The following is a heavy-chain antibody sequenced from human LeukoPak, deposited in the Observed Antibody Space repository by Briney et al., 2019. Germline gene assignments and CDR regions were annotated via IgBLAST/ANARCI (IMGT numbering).Heavy chain of an antibody. CDR1: GFTVSSNY. CDR2: IYSGGST. D-gene: IGHD3-10*01. Sequence: GGSLRLSCAASGFTVSSNYMSWVRQAPGKGLEWVSVIYSGGSTYYADSVKGRFTISRDNSKNTLYLQMNSLRAEDTAVYYCAHYYYGSETYDSWGQGTLVTVSS. V-gene: IGHV3-53*01. J-gene: IGHJ4*02. CDR3: AHYYYGSETYDS.